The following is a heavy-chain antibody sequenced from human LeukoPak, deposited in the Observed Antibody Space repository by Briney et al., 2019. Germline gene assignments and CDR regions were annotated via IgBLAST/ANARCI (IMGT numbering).Heavy chain of an antibody. D-gene: IGHD6-19*01. CDR3: ARDQDSSGWSPFDY. CDR2: ISSSSSYI. J-gene: IGHJ4*02. CDR1: GFTFSSYS. V-gene: IGHV3-21*01. Sequence: GGSLRLSCAASGFTFSSYSMNWVRQAPGKGLEWVSSISSSSSYIYYADSVKGRFTISRDNAKNSLYLQMNSLRAEDTAVYCCARDQDSSGWSPFDYWGQGTLVTVSS.